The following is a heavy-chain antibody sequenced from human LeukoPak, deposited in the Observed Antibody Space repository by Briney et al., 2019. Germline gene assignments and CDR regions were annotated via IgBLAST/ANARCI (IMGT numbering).Heavy chain of an antibody. V-gene: IGHV4-34*01. J-gene: IGHJ4*02. CDR3: ASSLTGYSSSWFLAY. CDR2: INHSGSP. Sequence: SETLSLTCAVSGESHSRFYWSWIRQSPGRGLEWIGEINHSGSPNYNPSLKSRVTISLDTSKNQFSLRVPSVTAADTAFYFCASSLTGYSSSWFLAYWGPGTLVTVSS. D-gene: IGHD6-13*01. CDR1: GESHSRFY.